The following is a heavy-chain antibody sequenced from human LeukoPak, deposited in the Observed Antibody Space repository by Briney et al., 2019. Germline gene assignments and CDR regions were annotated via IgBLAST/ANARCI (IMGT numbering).Heavy chain of an antibody. D-gene: IGHD6-13*01. CDR1: GFTFGSYG. CDR2: ISYDGSNK. CDR3: ARVPYSSSWQRSGYFDY. Sequence: GGSLRLSCAASGFTFGSYGLHWVRQAPGKGLEWVAVISYDGSNKYYADSVKRRFTISNDNSKNTLYLQMNSLRAEDTAAYYCARVPYSSSWQRSGYFDYWGQGTLVTVSS. V-gene: IGHV3-30*05. J-gene: IGHJ4*02.